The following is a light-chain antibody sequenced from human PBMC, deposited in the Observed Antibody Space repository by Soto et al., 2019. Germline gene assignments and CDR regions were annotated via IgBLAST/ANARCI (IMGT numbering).Light chain of an antibody. CDR2: EVS. CDR1: SSDVGGYNY. V-gene: IGLV2-8*01. CDR3: SSYAGINKFGVA. Sequence: QSVLTQPPSAYGSPGQSVTISCTGTSSDVGGYNYVSWYQQHPGKAPKLMIYEVSKRPSGVPDRFSGSKSGNTASLTVSGLQAEDEADYYCSSYAGINKFGVAFGGGTKLTVL. J-gene: IGLJ2*01.